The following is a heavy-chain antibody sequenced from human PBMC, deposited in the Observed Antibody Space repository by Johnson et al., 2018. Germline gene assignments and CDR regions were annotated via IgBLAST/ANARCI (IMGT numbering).Heavy chain of an antibody. D-gene: IGHD5-24*01. CDR2: IKQDGSEK. CDR3: AREFPTYREGLFHH. V-gene: IGHV3-7*01. Sequence: VQLVESGGGLVQPGGSLRLSCAASGFTFSSSWMSWVRPAPGKGLEWVANIKQDGSEKYDVDSVKGRFTISRDNANNSLYLQMNSLRAEDTAVYYCAREFPTYREGLFHHWGQGTLVTVSS. CDR1: GFTFSSSW. J-gene: IGHJ1*01.